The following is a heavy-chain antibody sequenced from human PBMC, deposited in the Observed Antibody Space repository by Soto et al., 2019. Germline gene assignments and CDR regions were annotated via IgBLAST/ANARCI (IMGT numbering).Heavy chain of an antibody. D-gene: IGHD3-10*01. CDR1: GDTFSFYT. J-gene: IGHJ4*02. CDR2: INPIVSMS. CDR3: AASYGSGYRAFDY. V-gene: IGHV1-69*02. Sequence: QVQLVQSGTEVKKPGSSVKVSCKASGDTFSFYTINWVRQAPGLGLEWVGRINPIVSMSNYAQKFQGRVSMSADKSTRTDYMELRILRSDDTAMYFCAASYGSGYRAFDYWGQGALVIVSS.